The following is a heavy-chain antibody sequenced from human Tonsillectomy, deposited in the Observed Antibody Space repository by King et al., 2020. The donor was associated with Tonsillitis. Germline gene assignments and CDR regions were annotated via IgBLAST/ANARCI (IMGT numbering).Heavy chain of an antibody. D-gene: IGHD3-16*01. Sequence: DVQLVESGGGLVQPGGSLRLSCTASGFTFSDHDMDWVRQAPGRGLEWVGRSRNKIKGNTTEYAASVKGRFTISRDASMNSLYLQLNSLKTEDTAVYYCAVFRGTWGYWGQGTLVTVSS. CDR2: SRNKIKGNTT. CDR3: AVFRGTWGY. V-gene: IGHV3-72*01. CDR1: GFTFSDHD. J-gene: IGHJ4*02.